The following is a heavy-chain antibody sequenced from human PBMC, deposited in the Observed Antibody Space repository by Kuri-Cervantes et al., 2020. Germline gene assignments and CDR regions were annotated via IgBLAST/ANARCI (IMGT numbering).Heavy chain of an antibody. V-gene: IGHV1-3*01. CDR1: GYTFTSYA. D-gene: IGHD5-12*01. CDR2: INAGNGNT. Sequence: ASVKVSCKASGYTFTSYAMHWVRQAPGQRLEWMGWINAGNGNTKYSQKFQGRVTLTRDTSASTAYMELSSLRSEDTAVYYCARAPPYSGYDWGTLKYWGQGTLVTVSS. J-gene: IGHJ4*02. CDR3: ARAPPYSGYDWGTLKY.